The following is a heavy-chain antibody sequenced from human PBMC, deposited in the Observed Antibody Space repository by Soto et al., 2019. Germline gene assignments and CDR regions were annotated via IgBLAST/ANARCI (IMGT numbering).Heavy chain of an antibody. Sequence: DSVQVYCKASGYTFTSYGISWVRQAPGQGPEWMGWISAYNGNTNYAQKLQGRVTMTTDTSTSTAYMELRSLRSDDTAVYYCARDLKGSRYCSSTSCYIGYFDYWGQGTLVTVSS. D-gene: IGHD2-2*02. CDR2: ISAYNGNT. CDR1: GYTFTSYG. V-gene: IGHV1-18*01. J-gene: IGHJ4*02. CDR3: ARDLKGSRYCSSTSCYIGYFDY.